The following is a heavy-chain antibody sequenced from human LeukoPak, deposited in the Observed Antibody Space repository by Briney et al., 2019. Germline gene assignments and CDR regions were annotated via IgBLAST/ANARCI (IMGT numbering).Heavy chain of an antibody. V-gene: IGHV3-21*01. J-gene: IGHJ4*02. CDR3: ARTYYYDSSGYYYDY. Sequence: GGSLRLSCAASGFSFSIYSLNWVRQAPGKGLEWVSSISSSSSYIYYADSVKGRFTISRDNAKNSLYLQMNSLRAEDTAVYYCARTYYYDSSGYYYDYWGQGTLVTVSS. CDR1: GFSFSIYS. CDR2: ISSSSSYI. D-gene: IGHD3-22*01.